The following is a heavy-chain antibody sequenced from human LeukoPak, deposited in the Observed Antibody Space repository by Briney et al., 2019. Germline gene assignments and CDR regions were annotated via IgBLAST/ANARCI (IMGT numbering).Heavy chain of an antibody. CDR2: IKKDGSEK. V-gene: IGHV3-7*01. CDR1: GFTFSSYW. J-gene: IGHJ4*02. D-gene: IGHD5-12*01. Sequence: GGSLRLSCAASGFTFSSYWMSWVRQAPGKGLEWVANIKKDGSEKYYVDSVKGRFTISRDNAKNSLYLQMNSLRAEDTAVYYCAREICYSGYDNCWEFDYWGQGTLVTVSS. CDR3: AREICYSGYDNCWEFDY.